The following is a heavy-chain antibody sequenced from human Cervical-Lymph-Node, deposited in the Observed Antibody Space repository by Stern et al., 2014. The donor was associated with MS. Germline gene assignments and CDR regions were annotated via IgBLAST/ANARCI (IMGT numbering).Heavy chain of an antibody. J-gene: IGHJ6*02. CDR3: ARDESRSGYYPGSNYYYYYGMDV. Sequence: VQLVQSGAEVKKPGSSVKVSCKASGGTFSSYAISWVRQAPGQGLEWMGGIIPIFGTANYAQKFQGRVTITADESTSTAYMELSSLRSEDTAVYYCARDESRSGYYPGSNYYYYYGMDVWGQGTTVTVSS. CDR2: IIPIFGTA. V-gene: IGHV1-69*01. D-gene: IGHD3-3*01. CDR1: GGTFSSYA.